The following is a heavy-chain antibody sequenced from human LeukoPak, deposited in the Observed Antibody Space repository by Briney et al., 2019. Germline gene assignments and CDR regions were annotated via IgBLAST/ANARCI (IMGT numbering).Heavy chain of an antibody. CDR1: GGSISSGGYY. CDR2: IYYSGST. Sequence: SQALSLTCTVSGGSISSGGYYWSWIRQHPGKGLEWIAYIYYSGSTYYNPSLKSRVTISVDTSKNQFFLKLSSVTAADTAVYYCAREGQANWFDPWGQGTLVTVSS. CDR3: AREGQANWFDP. V-gene: IGHV4-31*03. J-gene: IGHJ5*02.